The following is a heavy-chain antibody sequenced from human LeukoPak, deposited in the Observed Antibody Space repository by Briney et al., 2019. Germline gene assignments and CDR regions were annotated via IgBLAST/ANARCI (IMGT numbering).Heavy chain of an antibody. CDR2: VYYTGRT. CDR1: ADSISTSNYY. V-gene: IGHV4-39*01. CDR3: ATTPHYEGGGFDI. D-gene: IGHD3-16*01. Sequence: SETLSLTCTVSADSISTSNYYWGWIRQPPGKGLEWIGSVYYTGRTYDDPSLKSRVTISVDTSNNQFSLKLNAVTAADTAVYYCATTPHYEGGGFDIWGRRTMVTVSS. J-gene: IGHJ3*02.